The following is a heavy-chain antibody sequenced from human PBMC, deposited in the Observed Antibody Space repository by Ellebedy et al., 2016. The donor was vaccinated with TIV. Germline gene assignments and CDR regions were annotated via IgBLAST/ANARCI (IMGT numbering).Heavy chain of an antibody. V-gene: IGHV3-9*03. CDR2: ISWNSGSI. J-gene: IGHJ4*02. CDR1: GFTFDDYA. CDR3: AKGRDGYNWGVDY. Sequence: PGGSLRLSCAASGFTFDDYAMHWVRQAPGKGLEWVSGISWNSGSIGYADSVKGRFTISRDNAKNSLYLQMNSLRAEDMALYYCAKGRDGYNWGVDYWGQGTLVTVSS. D-gene: IGHD5-24*01.